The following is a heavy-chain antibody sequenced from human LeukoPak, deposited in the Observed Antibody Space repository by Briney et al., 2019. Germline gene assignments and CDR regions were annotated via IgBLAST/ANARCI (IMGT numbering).Heavy chain of an antibody. D-gene: IGHD2-21*01. CDR2: ISVTGDIT. CDR3: AKSHITRYPLQYYFDL. CDR1: GFTFSSYA. Sequence: PGGSLRLSCAASGFTFSSYAMSRLRQTPQKGLEWVSGISVTGDITYYADSVKGRFTIARDNSRTTLYLQLNSLRADDTAVYYCAKSHITRYPLQYYFDLWGQGAQVIVSS. J-gene: IGHJ4*02. V-gene: IGHV3-23*01.